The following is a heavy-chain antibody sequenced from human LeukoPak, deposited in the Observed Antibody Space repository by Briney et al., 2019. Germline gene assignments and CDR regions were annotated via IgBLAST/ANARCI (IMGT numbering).Heavy chain of an antibody. V-gene: IGHV3-7*01. Sequence: GGSLRLSCAASGFTFSRYWMNWVRQAPGKGLEWVANIKQDGNEKYYVDSVKGRFSIPRDNAKNSLYLQMDSLRAEDTAVYYCAKEGAYPIVTYDSWGQGALVTVSS. J-gene: IGHJ5*01. D-gene: IGHD4-11*01. CDR1: GFTFSRYW. CDR2: IKQDGNEK. CDR3: AKEGAYPIVTYDS.